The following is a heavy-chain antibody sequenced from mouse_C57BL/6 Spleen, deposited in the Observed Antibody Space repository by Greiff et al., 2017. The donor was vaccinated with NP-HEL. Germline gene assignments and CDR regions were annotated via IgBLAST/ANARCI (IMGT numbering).Heavy chain of an antibody. D-gene: IGHD1-2*01. CDR2: IDPENGDT. CDR3: TTHYGIDY. V-gene: IGHV14-4*01. J-gene: IGHJ2*01. Sequence: VQLKQSGAELVRPGASVKLSCTASGFNIKDDYMHWVKQRPEQGLEWIGWIDPENGDTEYASKFQGKATITADTSSNTAYLQLSSLTSEDTAVYYCTTHYGIDYWGQGTTLTVSS. CDR1: GFNIKDDY.